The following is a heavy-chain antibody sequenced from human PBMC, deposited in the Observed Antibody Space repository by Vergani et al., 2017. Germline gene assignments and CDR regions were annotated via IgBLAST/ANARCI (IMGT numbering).Heavy chain of an antibody. J-gene: IGHJ6*02. CDR3: VLGSSVLLFGYEDYYYGMDV. CDR1: GYTFTSYY. Sequence: QVQLVQSGAEVKKPGASVKVSCKASGYTFTSYYMHWVRQAPGQGLEWMGIINPRGGSTSYAQKFQGRVTMTRDTSTSTVYMELSSLRSEDTAVYYCVLGSSVLLFGYEDYYYGMDVWGQGTTVTVSS. D-gene: IGHD5-12*01. V-gene: IGHV1-46*01. CDR2: INPRGGST.